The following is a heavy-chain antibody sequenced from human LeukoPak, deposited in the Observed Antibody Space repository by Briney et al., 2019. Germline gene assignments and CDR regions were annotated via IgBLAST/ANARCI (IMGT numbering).Heavy chain of an antibody. J-gene: IGHJ5*02. D-gene: IGHD6-19*01. Sequence: GASVKVSCKVSGYTLTELSMHWVRQAPGKGLEWMGGFDLEDGETIYAQKFQGRVTMTRDTSTSTVYMELSSLRSEDTAVYYCARDDPLDKISSGWGPWGQGTLVTVSS. CDR3: ARDDPLDKISSGWGP. CDR1: GYTLTELS. V-gene: IGHV1-24*01. CDR2: FDLEDGET.